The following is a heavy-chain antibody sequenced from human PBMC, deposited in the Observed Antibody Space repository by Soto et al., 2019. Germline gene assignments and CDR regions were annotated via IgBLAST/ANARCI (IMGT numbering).Heavy chain of an antibody. D-gene: IGHD5-12*01. V-gene: IGHV4-59*01. CDR3: ERHDIVAKLQNGNGV. J-gene: IGHJ6*02. Sequence: SETLSLTCTVSGGSIIGYYWSWMRQPPGKGLEWIGYIFYAGNTLYTPSLKSRVTISVDTSKNQFSLKLSSVTAADTDVYYCERHDIVAKLQNGNGVWGQGNMVTVS. CDR1: GGSIIGYY. CDR2: IFYAGNT.